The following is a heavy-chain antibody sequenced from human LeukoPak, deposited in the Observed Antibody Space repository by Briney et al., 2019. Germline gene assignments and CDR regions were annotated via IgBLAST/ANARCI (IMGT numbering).Heavy chain of an antibody. CDR1: GFTFSSYS. CDR3: ARDLTGTTLPFDY. CDR2: ISSSSSTI. D-gene: IGHD1-20*01. J-gene: IGHJ4*02. V-gene: IGHV3-48*04. Sequence: GGSLRLSCAASGFTFSSYSMNWVRQAPGKGLEWVSYISSSSSTIYYADSVKGRFTISRDNAKNSLYLQMNSLRAEDTAVYYCARDLTGTTLPFDYWGQGTLVTVSS.